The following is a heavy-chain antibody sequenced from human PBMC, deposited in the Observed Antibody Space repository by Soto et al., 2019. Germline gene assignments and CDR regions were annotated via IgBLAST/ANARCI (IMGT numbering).Heavy chain of an antibody. CDR3: ARDQRSKATIVIDY. V-gene: IGHV3-21*01. CDR2: ISSSSSYI. J-gene: IGHJ4*02. CDR1: GFTFSSYS. Sequence: GGSLRLSCAASGFTFSSYSMNWVRQAPGKGLEWVSSISSSSSYIYYADSVKGRFTISRDNAKNSLYLQMNSLRAEDTAVYYCARDQRSKATIVIDYWGQGTLVTVSS. D-gene: IGHD1-26*01.